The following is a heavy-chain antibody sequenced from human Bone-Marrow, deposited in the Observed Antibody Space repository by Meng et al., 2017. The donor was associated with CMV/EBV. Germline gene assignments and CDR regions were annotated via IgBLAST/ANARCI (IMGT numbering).Heavy chain of an antibody. CDR2: INPNSGGT. CDR3: ARDEWQLVRDYYYGMDV. Sequence: ASVKVSCKASGYTFTGYYMHWVRQAPGQGLEWMGWINPNSGGTNYAQKFQGRVTMTRDTSISTAYMELRSLRSDDTAVYYCARDEWQLVRDYYYGMDVWGQGTTVTVAS. CDR1: GYTFTGYY. V-gene: IGHV1-2*02. D-gene: IGHD6-6*01. J-gene: IGHJ6*02.